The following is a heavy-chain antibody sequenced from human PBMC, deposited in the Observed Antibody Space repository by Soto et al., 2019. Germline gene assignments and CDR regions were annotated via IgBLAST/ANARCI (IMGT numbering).Heavy chain of an antibody. V-gene: IGHV4-31*03. D-gene: IGHD3-22*01. Sequence: PSETLSLTCTVSGGSISSGGYYWSWIRQHPGKGLEWIGYIYYSGSTYYNPSLKSRVTISVDTSKNQFSLKLSSVTAADTAVYYCARAYQTYYYDSSGLDYWGQGTLVTVSS. CDR2: IYYSGST. J-gene: IGHJ4*02. CDR3: ARAYQTYYYDSSGLDY. CDR1: GGSISSGGYY.